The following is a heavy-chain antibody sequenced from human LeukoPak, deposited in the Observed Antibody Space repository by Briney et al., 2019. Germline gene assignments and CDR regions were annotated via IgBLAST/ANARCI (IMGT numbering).Heavy chain of an antibody. J-gene: IGHJ4*02. CDR2: ISGGSGVI. V-gene: IGHV3-48*01. CDR3: ARDPRLGDF. Sequence: GGSLRLSCTASGFRFRTYSMTWVRQAPGRGLEWASYISGGSGVIHYADSVTGRFTVSRDNAKNSLFLQMNSLRVEDTAVYYCARDPRLGDFWGQGSLVTVSS. D-gene: IGHD3-10*01. CDR1: GFRFRTYS.